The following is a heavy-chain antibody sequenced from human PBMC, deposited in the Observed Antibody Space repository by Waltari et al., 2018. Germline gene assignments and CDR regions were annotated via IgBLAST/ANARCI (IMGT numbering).Heavy chain of an antibody. Sequence: QVQLVQSGAEVKKPGASVKVSCKASGYTFTTSTMQWVRQAPGQRPEWMGWIIGGSCDTQYSKKFEGRITITRDTSASIAYLELSSLRSEDTAVYFCGREAREGRAPMAYFDYWGQGTLVTVSS. CDR1: GYTFTTST. J-gene: IGHJ4*02. CDR3: GREAREGRAPMAYFDY. D-gene: IGHD3-10*01. V-gene: IGHV1-3*01. CDR2: IIGGSCDT.